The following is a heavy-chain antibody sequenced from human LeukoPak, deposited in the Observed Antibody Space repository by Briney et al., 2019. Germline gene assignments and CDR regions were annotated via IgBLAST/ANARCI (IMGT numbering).Heavy chain of an antibody. D-gene: IGHD6-13*01. CDR1: GYTFTSYG. CDR2: ISAYNGNT. Sequence: GASVKVSCKASGYTFTSYGINWVRQAPGQGLEWMGWISAYNGNTKYAHKVQGRVTLTTDTSTSTAYMELRSLRSDDTAVYYCARETGLSSGWYDDYWGQGTLVTVSS. V-gene: IGHV1-18*01. CDR3: ARETGLSSGWYDDY. J-gene: IGHJ4*02.